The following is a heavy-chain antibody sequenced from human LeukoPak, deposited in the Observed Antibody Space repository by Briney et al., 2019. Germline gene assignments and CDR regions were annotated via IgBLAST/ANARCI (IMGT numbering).Heavy chain of an antibody. CDR3: ARGGGVAFDI. J-gene: IGHJ3*02. D-gene: IGHD3-16*01. Sequence: GGSLRLSCAASGFTFSTYSMNWVRQAPGKGLEWVSSITSSNSYIHYADSVKGRFTISRDNAKNSLYLQMNSLRAEDTAVYYCARGGGVAFDIWGQGTMVTVSS. V-gene: IGHV3-21*01. CDR1: GFTFSTYS. CDR2: ITSSNSYI.